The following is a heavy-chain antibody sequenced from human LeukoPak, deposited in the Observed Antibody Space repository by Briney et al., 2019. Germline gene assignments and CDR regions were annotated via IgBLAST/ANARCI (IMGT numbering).Heavy chain of an antibody. CDR3: ARDLTTVTRIFYY. V-gene: IGHV1-2*02. D-gene: IGHD4-17*01. CDR2: INPNSGGT. Sequence: ASVKVSCKASGYTFTGYYMHWVRQAPGQGLEWMGWINPNSGGTNYAQKFQGRVTMTRDTSISTAYMELSRLRSDDTAVYYCARDLTTVTRIFYYWGQGTLVTVSS. CDR1: GYTFTGYY. J-gene: IGHJ4*02.